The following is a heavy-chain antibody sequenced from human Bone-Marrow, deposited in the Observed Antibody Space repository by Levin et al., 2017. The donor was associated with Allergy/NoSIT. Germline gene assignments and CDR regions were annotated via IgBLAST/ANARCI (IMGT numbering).Heavy chain of an antibody. CDR1: GFTFSNYA. V-gene: IGHV3-23*01. CDR3: AKEMYGNYGPYYFDY. D-gene: IGHD3-10*01. J-gene: IGHJ4*02. CDR2: ISGSGGSL. Sequence: GGSLRLSCAASGFTFSNYAMSWVRQAPGKGLEWVSGISGSGGSLYYADSVKGRFTISRDNSGNMMSLQMNSMSAEDTAVYYCAKEMYGNYGPYYFDYWGQGTLVTVSS.